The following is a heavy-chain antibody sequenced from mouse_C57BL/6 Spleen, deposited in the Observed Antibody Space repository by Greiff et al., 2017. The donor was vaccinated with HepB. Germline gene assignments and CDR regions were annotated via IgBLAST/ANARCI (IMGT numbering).Heavy chain of an antibody. Sequence: EVQLQESGAELVRPGASVKLSCTASGFNIKDDYMHWVKQRPEQGLEWIGWIDPENGDTEYASKFQGKATITADTSSNTAYLQLSSLTSEDTAVYYCAIYYGYDFAYWGQGTLVTVSA. CDR3: AIYYGYDFAY. CDR1: GFNIKDDY. CDR2: IDPENGDT. J-gene: IGHJ3*01. D-gene: IGHD2-2*01. V-gene: IGHV14-4*01.